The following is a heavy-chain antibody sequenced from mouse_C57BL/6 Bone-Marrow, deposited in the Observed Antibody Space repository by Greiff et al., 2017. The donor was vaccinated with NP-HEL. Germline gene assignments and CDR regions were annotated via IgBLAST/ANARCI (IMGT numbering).Heavy chain of an antibody. Sequence: EVMLVESGGDLVKPGGSLKLSCAASGFTFSSYGMSWVRQTPDKRLEWVATISSGGSYTYYPDSVKGRFTISRDNAKNTLYLQMSSLKSEDTAMYYCARRADYWGQGTTLTVSS. CDR1: GFTFSSYG. CDR3: ARRADY. J-gene: IGHJ2*01. CDR2: ISSGGSYT. V-gene: IGHV5-6*02.